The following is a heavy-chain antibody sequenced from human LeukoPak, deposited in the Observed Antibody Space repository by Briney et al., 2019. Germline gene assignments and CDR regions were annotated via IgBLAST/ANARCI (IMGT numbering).Heavy chain of an antibody. CDR2: IYNNGRT. J-gene: IGHJ5*02. CDR1: GASISSGLYY. CDR3: ARVTYYYDSSGYFVDNWFDP. D-gene: IGHD3-22*01. V-gene: IGHV4-61*02. Sequence: SETLSLTCTVSGASISSGLYYWNWIRQPAGKGLEWIGRIYNNGRTNYNPSLKSRVTISVDTSKNQFSLKLSSVTAADTAVYYCARVTYYYDSSGYFVDNWFDPWGQGTLVTVSS.